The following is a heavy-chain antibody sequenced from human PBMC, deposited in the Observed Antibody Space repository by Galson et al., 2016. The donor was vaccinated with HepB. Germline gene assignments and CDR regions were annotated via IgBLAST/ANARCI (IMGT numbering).Heavy chain of an antibody. J-gene: IGHJ4*02. Sequence: SLRLSCAASGLTLSDVWMNWVRQAPGKGLEWVGRIKSNADGGTVDYTAPVKGRFTISRDDSKNMLYLQMNSLRAEDTAVYYCAKAAKVSSFGMNITKYYFDYWGQGTLVTVSS. CDR2: IKSNADGGTV. V-gene: IGHV3-15*07. CDR1: GLTLSDVW. CDR3: AKAAKVSSFGMNITKYYFDY. D-gene: IGHD3-3*01.